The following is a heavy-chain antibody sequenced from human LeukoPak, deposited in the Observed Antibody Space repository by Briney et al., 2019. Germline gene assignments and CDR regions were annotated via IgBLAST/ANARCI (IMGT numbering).Heavy chain of an antibody. J-gene: IGHJ4*02. Sequence: GGSLRLSSAASGFTFSSYWMSWVRQAPGKGLEWVANIKQDGSEKYYVDSVKGRFTISRDNAKNSLYLQMNSLRAEDTAVYYCARANVLRFLEWLLYGDSFDYWGQGTLVTVSS. CDR3: ARANVLRFLEWLLYGDSFDY. CDR1: GFTFSSYW. V-gene: IGHV3-7*04. D-gene: IGHD3-3*01. CDR2: IKQDGSEK.